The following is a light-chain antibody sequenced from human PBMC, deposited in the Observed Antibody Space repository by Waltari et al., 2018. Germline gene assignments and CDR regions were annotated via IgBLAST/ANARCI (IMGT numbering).Light chain of an antibody. CDR2: KDR. CDR1: GLAKQY. Sequence: SYELTQPPSVSVSPGQTARITCSGDGLAKQYAYWYQQKPGQAPVVVIYKDRGRPPGIPARFAGASAGTTVSLTITGVQAEDEADYHCQSADSSGTVTFGGGTKLTVL. V-gene: IGLV3-25*03. J-gene: IGLJ2*01. CDR3: QSADSSGTVT.